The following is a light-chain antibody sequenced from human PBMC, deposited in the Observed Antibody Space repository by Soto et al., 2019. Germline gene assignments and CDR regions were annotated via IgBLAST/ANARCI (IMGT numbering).Light chain of an antibody. J-gene: IGKJ1*01. V-gene: IGKV1-39*01. CDR2: DAS. Sequence: DIQMTQSPSSLSASVGDRVIITCRASQNINNFLNWYQRKPGKAPNLLIYDASIFQSGVPSRFSGSGSGTAFTLTISSLQPEDFATYYCQQSYTTPWTFGQGTKVEIK. CDR1: QNINNF. CDR3: QQSYTTPWT.